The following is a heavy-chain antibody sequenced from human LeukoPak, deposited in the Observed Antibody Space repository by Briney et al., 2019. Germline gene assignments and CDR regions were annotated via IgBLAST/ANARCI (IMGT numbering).Heavy chain of an antibody. CDR2: IIPILGIA. D-gene: IGHD3-22*01. J-gene: IGHJ4*02. CDR3: ASAPYYDSSGYYSPLDY. Sequence: GSSVKVSCKASGGTFSSYTISWVRQAPGQGLEWMGGIIPILGIANYAQKFQGRVTITADKSTSTAYMELSSLRSEDTAVYYCASAPYYDSSGYYSPLDYWGQGTLVTVSS. CDR1: GGTFSSYT. V-gene: IGHV1-69*02.